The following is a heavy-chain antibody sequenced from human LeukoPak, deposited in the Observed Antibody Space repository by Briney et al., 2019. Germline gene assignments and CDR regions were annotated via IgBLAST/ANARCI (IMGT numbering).Heavy chain of an antibody. CDR2: ISYDGSNK. CDR1: GFTFSSYA. CDR3: ARDLVVTAMRPYYFDH. J-gene: IGHJ4*02. V-gene: IGHV3-30-3*01. D-gene: IGHD2-21*02. Sequence: PGGSLRLSCSASGFTFSSYAMHWVRPAPGKGLEWVAVISYDGSNKYYADSVKDRFTISRDNCKNTIYLQMNSLKAEVTAVYYCARDLVVTAMRPYYFDHWSQGTLVNVSS.